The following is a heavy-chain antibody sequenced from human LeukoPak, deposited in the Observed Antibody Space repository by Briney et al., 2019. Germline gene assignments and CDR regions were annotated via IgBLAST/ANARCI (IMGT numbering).Heavy chain of an antibody. V-gene: IGHV3-21*01. Sequence: GGSLRLSCAASGFTFSSYSMNWVRQAPGKGLEWVSSISSSSSYIYYADSVKGRFTISRDNAKSSLYLQMNSLRAEDTAVYYCARVSWEQGWFDPWGQGTLVTVSS. J-gene: IGHJ5*02. CDR2: ISSSSSYI. CDR3: ARVSWEQGWFDP. D-gene: IGHD1-26*01. CDR1: GFTFSSYS.